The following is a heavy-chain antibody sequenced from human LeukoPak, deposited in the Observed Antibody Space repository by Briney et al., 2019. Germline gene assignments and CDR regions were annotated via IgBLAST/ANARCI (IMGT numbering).Heavy chain of an antibody. CDR1: GFTFSRYA. J-gene: IGHJ4*02. V-gene: IGHV3-30*04. Sequence: QPGRSLRLSCAASGFTFSRYAFHCVRSAPGKGLEWVAVISYAGTNQYYADSVKGRFTISKDNSKNTLYLQISSLRSEDTAVYYCAREGEATKFCSSSSCIPDFWGQGTLVTVSS. CDR2: ISYAGTNQ. CDR3: AREGEATKFCSSSSCIPDF. D-gene: IGHD2-2*01.